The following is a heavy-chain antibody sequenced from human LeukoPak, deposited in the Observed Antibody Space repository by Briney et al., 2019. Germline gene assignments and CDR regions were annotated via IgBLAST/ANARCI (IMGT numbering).Heavy chain of an antibody. CDR1: GYTFTGYY. CDR2: INPNSGGT. CDR3: ARSIAVAGAVDY. J-gene: IGHJ4*02. V-gene: IGHV1-2*02. Sequence: ASVKVSCKASGYTFTGYYMHWVRQAPGQGLEWMGWINPNSGGTNYAQKFQGRVTMTRDTSISTAYMELSRLRSDDTAVYYCARSIAVAGAVDYWGQGPLVTVSS. D-gene: IGHD6-19*01.